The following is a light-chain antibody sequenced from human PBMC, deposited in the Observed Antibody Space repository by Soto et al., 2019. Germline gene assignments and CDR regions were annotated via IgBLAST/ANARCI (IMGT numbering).Light chain of an antibody. Sequence: EIGLPQSPGTLSLSPGEIATLACRASQSVSSSYLAWYQQKPGQAPRLLIYGASTSAAGITDRFSVSGSGTAFTLTISRLETEDWAVSYCQQYGSSRYTFGQGTKLEIK. CDR1: QSVSSSY. J-gene: IGKJ2*01. CDR3: QQYGSSRYT. V-gene: IGKV3-20*01. CDR2: GAS.